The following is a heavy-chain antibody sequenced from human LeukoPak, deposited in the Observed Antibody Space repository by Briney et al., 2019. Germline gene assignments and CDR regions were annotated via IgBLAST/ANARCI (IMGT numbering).Heavy chain of an antibody. CDR2: INPNSGAT. D-gene: IGHD2-2*02. Sequence: GASVKVSCKASGYTFTGYYMHWVRQAPGQGLEWMGWINPNSGATNYAQKFQGRVTMTRDTSISTAYMELSSLRSEDTAVYYCARGYCSSTSCYTKAVGNWFDPWGQGTLVTVSS. CDR1: GYTFTGYY. J-gene: IGHJ5*02. CDR3: ARGYCSSTSCYTKAVGNWFDP. V-gene: IGHV1-2*02.